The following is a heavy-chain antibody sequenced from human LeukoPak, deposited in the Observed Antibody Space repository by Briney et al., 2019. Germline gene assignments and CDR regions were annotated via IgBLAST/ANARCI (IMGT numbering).Heavy chain of an antibody. CDR1: GFTFSTYS. CDR3: ARDESNSGTYYDAFDI. V-gene: IGHV3-48*01. CDR2: ISSSGNTI. J-gene: IGHJ3*02. Sequence: GGSLRLSCAASGFTFSTYSMNWVRQAPGKGLEWVSYISSSGNTIYYADSVKGRFTISRDNAKNSLYLQINSLRAEDAAVYYCARDESNSGTYYDAFDIWGQGTMVTVSS. D-gene: IGHD1-26*01.